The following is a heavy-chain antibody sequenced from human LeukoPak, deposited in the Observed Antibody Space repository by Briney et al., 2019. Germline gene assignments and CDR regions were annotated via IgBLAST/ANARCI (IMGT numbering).Heavy chain of an antibody. J-gene: IGHJ4*02. D-gene: IGHD3-3*01. CDR3: AKTPQVGIFAVPNFDY. CDR2: ISGDGDHS. V-gene: IGHV3-23*01. CDR1: GFTFNNYA. Sequence: PGGSLRLSCTVSGFTFNNYAMAWVRQAPGKGLEWVALISGDGDHSYYADSVQGRFTISRDNSKRTLSLQMNNLRAEDTAVYYCAKTPQVGIFAVPNFDYWGQGTLVTVS.